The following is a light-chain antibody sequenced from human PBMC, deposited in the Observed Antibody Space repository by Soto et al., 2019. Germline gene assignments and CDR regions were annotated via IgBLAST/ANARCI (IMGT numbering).Light chain of an antibody. CDR1: QSISNW. J-gene: IGKJ2*01. CDR3: QQYNSFPYT. CDR2: KGY. V-gene: IGKV1-5*03. Sequence: DIQMTQSPSTLSASGGDRVTITCRASQSISNWLAWYQQKPGRAPQLLIYKGYVLESGVPSRFSGTGSGTEFTLTISSLQPDDIATYYCQQYNSFPYTFGQGTKLEMK.